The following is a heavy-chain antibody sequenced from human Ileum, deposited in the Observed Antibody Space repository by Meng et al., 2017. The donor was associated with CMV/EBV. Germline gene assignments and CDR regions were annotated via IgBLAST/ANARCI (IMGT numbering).Heavy chain of an antibody. D-gene: IGHD4-17*01. V-gene: IGHV3-30*02. J-gene: IGHJ2*01. CDR3: ARDALNYGDYVL. Sequence: SCAASGFTFSSYGMHWIRQNPGKGLEWVAFIRYDEGNEYYADSVKGRFTISRDNFKNTLYLQMNSLRAEDTAFYHCARDALNYGDYVLWGRGTLVTVSS. CDR2: IRYDEGNE. CDR1: GFTFSSYG.